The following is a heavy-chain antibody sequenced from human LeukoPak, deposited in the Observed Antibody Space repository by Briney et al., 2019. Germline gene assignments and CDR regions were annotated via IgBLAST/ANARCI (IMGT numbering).Heavy chain of an antibody. D-gene: IGHD3-22*01. CDR1: GFTFSSYS. J-gene: IGHJ4*02. CDR3: AREDYDSSGYDY. V-gene: IGHV3-21*01. CDR2: LSSSSSYI. Sequence: GGSLRLSCAASGFTFSSYSMNWVRQAPGKGLEWVSSLSSSSSYIDYADSVKGRFTISRDNAKNSLYLQMNSLRAEDTAVYYCAREDYDSSGYDYWGQGTLVTVSS.